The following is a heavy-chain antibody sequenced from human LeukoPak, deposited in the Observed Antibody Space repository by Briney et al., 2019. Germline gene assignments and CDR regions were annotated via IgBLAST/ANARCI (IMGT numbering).Heavy chain of an antibody. CDR3: AREMATRFLNAFDI. Sequence: SGGSLRLSCAASGFTFSSYWMSWVRQAPGKGLEWVANIKQDGSEKYYVDSVKGRFTISRDNAKNSLYLQMNSLRAEDTAVYYCAREMATRFLNAFDIWGQGTMVTVSS. CDR1: GFTFSSYW. D-gene: IGHD5-12*01. V-gene: IGHV3-7*01. CDR2: IKQDGSEK. J-gene: IGHJ3*02.